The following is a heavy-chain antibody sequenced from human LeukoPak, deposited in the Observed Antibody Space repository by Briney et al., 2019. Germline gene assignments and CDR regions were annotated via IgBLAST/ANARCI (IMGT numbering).Heavy chain of an antibody. D-gene: IGHD2-2*02. CDR3: AREGLQPLLYGADFDY. CDR2: ISSSSSTI. V-gene: IGHV3-48*04. Sequence: GGSLRLSCAASGFTFSSYSMNWVRQAPGKGLEWVSYISSSSSTIYYADSVKGRFTISRDNAKNSPYLQMNSLRAEDTAVYYCAREGLQPLLYGADFDYWGQGTLVTVSS. J-gene: IGHJ4*02. CDR1: GFTFSSYS.